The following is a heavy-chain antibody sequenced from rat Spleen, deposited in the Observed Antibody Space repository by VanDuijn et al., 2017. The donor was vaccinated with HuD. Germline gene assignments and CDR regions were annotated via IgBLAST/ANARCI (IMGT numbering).Heavy chain of an antibody. CDR3: TRENWVFDY. Sequence: EVQLVESGGGLVQPGRSLKLSCAASGFTFSDCYMAWVRQAPKKGLEWVASISTGGGNTYYRDSVKGRFTVFRDNANSTLFLQMNSLRSEDTATYYCTRENWVFDYWGQGVMVTVSS. D-gene: IGHD5-1*01. CDR1: GFTFSDCY. V-gene: IGHV5-25*01. J-gene: IGHJ2*01. CDR2: ISTGGGNT.